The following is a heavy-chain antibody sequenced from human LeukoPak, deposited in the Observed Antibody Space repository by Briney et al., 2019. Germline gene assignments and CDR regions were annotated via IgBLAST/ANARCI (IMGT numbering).Heavy chain of an antibody. J-gene: IGHJ2*01. V-gene: IGHV4-61*02. CDR2: IYTSGST. Sequence: PSQTLSLTCTVSGGSISSGDYYWSWIRQPPGKGLEWIGRIYTSGSTNYNPSLKSRVTMSVDTSKNQFSLKLSSVTAADTAVYYCARGDRGDGYNWEFLHWYFDLWGRGTLVTVSS. CDR3: ARGDRGDGYNWEFLHWYFDL. CDR1: GGSISSGDYY. D-gene: IGHD5-24*01.